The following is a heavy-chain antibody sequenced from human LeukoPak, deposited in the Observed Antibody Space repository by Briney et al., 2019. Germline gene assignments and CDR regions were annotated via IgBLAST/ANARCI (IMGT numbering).Heavy chain of an antibody. CDR2: IYYSGST. J-gene: IGHJ4*02. D-gene: IGHD3-10*01. V-gene: IGHV4-59*01. Sequence: SETLSLTCTVSGGSISSYYWSWIRQPPGKGLEWIGYIYYSGSTNYNPSLKSRVTISVDTSKNQFSLKLSSVTAADTAVYYCARLTGFGDAKTDYWGQGTLVTVSS. CDR3: ARLTGFGDAKTDY. CDR1: GGSISSYY.